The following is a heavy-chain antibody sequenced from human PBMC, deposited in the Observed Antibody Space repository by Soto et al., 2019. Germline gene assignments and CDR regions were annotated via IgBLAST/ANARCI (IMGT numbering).Heavy chain of an antibody. D-gene: IGHD2-21*02. V-gene: IGHV1-3*01. CDR3: ERTYCGGDCYFDFDY. J-gene: IGHJ4*02. CDR2: INAGNGNT. Sequence: ASVKVSCKASGYTFTSYAMHWVRQAPGQRLEWMGWINAGNGNTKYSQKFQGRVTITRDTSASTAYMKLSSLRSEDTAVYYCERTYCGGDCYFDFDYWGQGTLVTVSS. CDR1: GYTFTSYA.